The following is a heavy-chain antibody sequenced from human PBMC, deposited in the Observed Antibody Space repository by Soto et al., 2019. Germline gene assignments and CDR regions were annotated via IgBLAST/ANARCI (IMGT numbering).Heavy chain of an antibody. J-gene: IGHJ6*02. Sequence: GGSLRLSCAASGFTFSSYEMNWVRQAPGKGLEWVSYISSSGSTIYYADSVKGRFTISRDNAKNSLYLQMNSLRAEDTAVYYCARDSASGYGVYYYYYGMDVWGQGTTVTVSS. CDR1: GFTFSSYE. V-gene: IGHV3-48*03. CDR2: ISSSGSTI. CDR3: ARDSASGYGVYYYYYGMDV. D-gene: IGHD5-12*01.